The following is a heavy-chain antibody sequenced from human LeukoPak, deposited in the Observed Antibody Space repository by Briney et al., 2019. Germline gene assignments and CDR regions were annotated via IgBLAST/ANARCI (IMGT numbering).Heavy chain of an antibody. Sequence: GGSLRLSCAASGFTFSDYYMSWVRQAPGKGLGWVSAIGGGGDTTSYADSVKGRFTISRDNSKNTLYLQMNSLRAEDTAVYYCAKGTYYDFWSGYPRLDYWGQGTLVTVSA. CDR2: IGGGGDTT. D-gene: IGHD3-3*01. V-gene: IGHV3-23*01. J-gene: IGHJ4*02. CDR1: GFTFSDYY. CDR3: AKGTYYDFWSGYPRLDY.